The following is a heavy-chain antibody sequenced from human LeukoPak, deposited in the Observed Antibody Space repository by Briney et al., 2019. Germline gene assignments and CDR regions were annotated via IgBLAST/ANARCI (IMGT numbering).Heavy chain of an antibody. CDR1: GFTVSTNY. Sequence: GGSLRLSCAASGFTVSTNYMSWVRQAPGKGLEWVSLIYSSGNTYYADSVKGRFTISRDNSKNTLYLQMNSLRVEDTAVYYCAKESSDYGDSDYLDYWGQGTLVTVSS. J-gene: IGHJ4*02. D-gene: IGHD4-17*01. V-gene: IGHV3-66*01. CDR3: AKESSDYGDSDYLDY. CDR2: IYSSGNT.